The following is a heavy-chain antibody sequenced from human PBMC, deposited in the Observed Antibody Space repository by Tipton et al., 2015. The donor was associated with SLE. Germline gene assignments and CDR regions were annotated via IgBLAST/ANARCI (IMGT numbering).Heavy chain of an antibody. Sequence: TLSLTCTVSGGSISSSSYYWGWIRQPPGKGLEWIGSIYYSGSTYYNPSLKSRVTISVDTPKNQFSLKLSSVTAADTAVYYCARGGSGYYTGFGYWGQGTLVTVSS. V-gene: IGHV4-39*07. CDR1: GGSISSSSYY. CDR2: IYYSGST. J-gene: IGHJ4*02. D-gene: IGHD3-3*01. CDR3: ARGGSGYYTGFGY.